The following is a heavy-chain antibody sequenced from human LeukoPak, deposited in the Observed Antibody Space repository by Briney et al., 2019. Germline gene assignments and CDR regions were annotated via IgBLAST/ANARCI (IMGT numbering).Heavy chain of an antibody. CDR2: ISSSGSTI. Sequence: GGSLRLSCAASGFTFSSYEMNWVRQAPGKGLEWVSYISSSGSTIYYADSVKGRFTISRDNAKNSLYLQMNSLRAEDTAVYYCARSTRSENFDWFLWCGAFDIWGQGTMVTVSS. CDR3: ARSTRSENFDWFLWCGAFDI. J-gene: IGHJ3*02. D-gene: IGHD3-9*01. V-gene: IGHV3-48*03. CDR1: GFTFSSYE.